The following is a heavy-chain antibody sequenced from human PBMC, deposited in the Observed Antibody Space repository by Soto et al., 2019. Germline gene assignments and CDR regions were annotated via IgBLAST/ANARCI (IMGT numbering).Heavy chain of an antibody. Sequence: SVNVSFKSSGGTFSSYSMSWGRGAPGQGLEWMGGIIPIFGTANYAQKFQGRVTITADESTSTAYMELSSLRSEDTAVYYCARSDIASYYGMDVWGQGTTVTVSS. J-gene: IGHJ6*02. CDR1: GGTFSSYS. D-gene: IGHD2-15*01. CDR2: IIPIFGTA. V-gene: IGHV1-69*13. CDR3: ARSDIASYYGMDV.